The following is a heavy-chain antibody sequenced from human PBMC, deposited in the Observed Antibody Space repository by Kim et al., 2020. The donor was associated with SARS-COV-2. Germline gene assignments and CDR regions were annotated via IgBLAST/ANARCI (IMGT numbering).Heavy chain of an antibody. CDR3: ARAGYTSAWDY. V-gene: IGHV3-7*01. CDR1: GFTFSPFW. CDR2: IKPDGSGK. J-gene: IGHJ4*02. D-gene: IGHD6-25*01. Sequence: GGSLRLSCAASGFTFSPFWMSWVRQAPGKGLEWVVNIKPDGSGKFYVDSVKGRFTISRDNAKNSLYLQMNSLRSEDTAVYYCARAGYTSAWDYWGQGALVTVSS.